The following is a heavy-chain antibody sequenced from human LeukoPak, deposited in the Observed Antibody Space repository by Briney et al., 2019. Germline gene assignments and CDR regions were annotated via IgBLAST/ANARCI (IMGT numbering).Heavy chain of an antibody. V-gene: IGHV3-33*01. CDR3: ARDSGWWRFDF. J-gene: IGHJ4*02. D-gene: IGHD6-13*01. CDR2: IWFDGSRK. CDR1: GFTFSGYG. Sequence: GGSLRLSCAASGFTFSGYGMQWDRQAPGKGLEWVAVIWFDGSRKYYADSVKGRFTISRDNGKNSLYLQMNSLRAEDTAVYYCARDSGWWRFDFWGQGTLVTVSS.